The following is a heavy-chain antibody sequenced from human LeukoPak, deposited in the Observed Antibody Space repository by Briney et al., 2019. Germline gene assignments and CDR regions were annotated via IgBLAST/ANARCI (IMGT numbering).Heavy chain of an antibody. CDR2: ISDSGAGT. CDR1: GFTFSSYA. CDR3: AKSRTYSHFDY. J-gene: IGHJ4*02. Sequence: GGSLRLSCAASGFTFSSYAMSWVRQAPGKGLEWVSAISDSGAGTYYADSVKGRFTISRDNSKNTLYLQMNSLRAEDTAVYYCAKSRTYSHFDYWGQGTLVTVSS. D-gene: IGHD1-1*01. V-gene: IGHV3-23*01.